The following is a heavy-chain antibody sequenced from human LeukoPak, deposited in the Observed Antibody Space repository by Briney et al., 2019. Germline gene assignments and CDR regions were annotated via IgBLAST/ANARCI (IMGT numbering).Heavy chain of an antibody. CDR2: INPSGGST. Sequence: ASVKVSCKASGYTFTSYYMHWVRQAPGQGLEWMGIINPSGGSTSYAQKFQGRVTMTRDTSISTAYMELSRLRSDDTAVYYCARGYGSGSYYKYWGQGTLVTVSS. CDR3: ARGYGSGSYYKY. CDR1: GYTFTSYY. V-gene: IGHV1-46*01. D-gene: IGHD3-10*01. J-gene: IGHJ4*02.